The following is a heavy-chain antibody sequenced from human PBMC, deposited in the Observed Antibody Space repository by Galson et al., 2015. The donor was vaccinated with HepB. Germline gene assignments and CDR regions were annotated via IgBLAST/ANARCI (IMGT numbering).Heavy chain of an antibody. Sequence: SLRLSCAASGFSFSSYAMRWVRQAPGKGLEWVSGITRSGDNTCYTDSVKGRFTISRDNSKNTLYLQMNNLRGDDTALYYCAKLPNYGEPLDYWGQGTLVTVSS. CDR1: GFSFSSYA. CDR3: AKLPNYGEPLDY. D-gene: IGHD4-17*01. V-gene: IGHV3-23*01. J-gene: IGHJ4*02. CDR2: ITRSGDNT.